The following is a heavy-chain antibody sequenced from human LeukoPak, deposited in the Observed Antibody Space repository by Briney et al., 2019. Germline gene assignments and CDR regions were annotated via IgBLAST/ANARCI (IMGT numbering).Heavy chain of an antibody. V-gene: IGHV3-9*01. D-gene: IGHD6-13*01. Sequence: GGSLRLSCAASGFTVSSNYMSWVRQAPGKGLEWVSGISWNSGSIGYADPVKGRFTISRDNAKNSLYLQMNSLRAEDTALYYCAKDTVPGYSSSWPYYFDYWGQGTLVTVSS. CDR3: AKDTVPGYSSSWPYYFDY. CDR2: ISWNSGSI. CDR1: GFTVSSNY. J-gene: IGHJ4*02.